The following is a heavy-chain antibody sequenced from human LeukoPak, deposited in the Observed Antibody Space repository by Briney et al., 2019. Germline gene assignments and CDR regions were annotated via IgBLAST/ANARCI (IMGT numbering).Heavy chain of an antibody. Sequence: PGGSLRLSCAASGFTFSTYWMHWVRQAPGKGLVWVSRIKGDGTITTYADSVRGRFTISRDNAKNTLYLQMNSLRAEDTAVYYCARKYSSGMDVWGQGTTVTVSS. J-gene: IGHJ6*02. CDR2: IKGDGTIT. CDR1: GFTFSTYW. V-gene: IGHV3-74*03. CDR3: ARKYSSGMDV. D-gene: IGHD3-22*01.